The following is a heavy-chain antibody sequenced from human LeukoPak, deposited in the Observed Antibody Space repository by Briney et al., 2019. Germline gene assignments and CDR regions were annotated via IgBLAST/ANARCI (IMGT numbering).Heavy chain of an antibody. V-gene: IGHV4-61*02. CDR1: GGSISSGNYH. CDR2: IYTGGST. D-gene: IGHD4/OR15-4a*01. Sequence: TSETLSLTCTVSGGSISSGNYHWSWIRQPAGKGLEWIGRIYTGGSTNYNPSFKSRLTISIDKSKNQFSLKLTSVTAADSAVYFCARGPLLGDDYDPPFRYWGQGTLVTVSS. CDR3: ARGPLLGDDYDPPFRY. J-gene: IGHJ4*02.